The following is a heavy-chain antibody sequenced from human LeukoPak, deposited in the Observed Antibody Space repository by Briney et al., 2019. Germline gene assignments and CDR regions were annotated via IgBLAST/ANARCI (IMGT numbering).Heavy chain of an antibody. V-gene: IGHV3-48*01. D-gene: IGHD2-8*01. J-gene: IGHJ6*03. CDR2: ISSSSSTI. Sequence: GGSLRLSCAASGFTFSSYSMNWVRQAPGKGLEWVSYISSSSSTIYYADSVKGRFTISRDNAKNSLYLQMNSLRAEDTAVYYCARDLRFSVYATYMDVWGKGTTVTVSS. CDR1: GFTFSSYS. CDR3: ARDLRFSVYATYMDV.